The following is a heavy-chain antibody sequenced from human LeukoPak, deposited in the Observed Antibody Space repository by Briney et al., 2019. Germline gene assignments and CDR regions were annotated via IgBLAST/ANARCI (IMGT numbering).Heavy chain of an antibody. J-gene: IGHJ6*03. Sequence: GGSLRLSCAASGFTFSDYYMSWIRQAPGKGLEWVSYISSSGSTIYYADSVKGRFTISRDNAKNSLYLQMNSLRAEDTAVYYCARVAGSSGWYAGNYYYYYYMDVWGKGTTVTVSS. V-gene: IGHV3-11*04. CDR1: GFTFSDYY. CDR3: ARVAGSSGWYAGNYYYYYYMDV. D-gene: IGHD6-19*01. CDR2: ISSSGSTI.